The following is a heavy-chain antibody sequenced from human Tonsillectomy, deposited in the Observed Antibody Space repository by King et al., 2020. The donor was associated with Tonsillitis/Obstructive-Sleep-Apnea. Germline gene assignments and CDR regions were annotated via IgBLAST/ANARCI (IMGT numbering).Heavy chain of an antibody. J-gene: IGHJ5*02. D-gene: IGHD3-22*01. CDR3: AGEGSITMRVDSPYFGGRLGWFDP. CDR2: INPSGGGT. V-gene: IGHV1-46*01. CDR1: GYTFTSYY. Sequence: QLVQSGAEVKKPVASVKVSCKASGYTFTSYYMYWVRQAPGQGLEWMGIINPSGGGTSNAQKFQGRITMTRDTSTSTVYMELSSLRSEDTAVYYCAGEGSITMRVDSPYFGGRLGWFDPWGQGTLVTVSS.